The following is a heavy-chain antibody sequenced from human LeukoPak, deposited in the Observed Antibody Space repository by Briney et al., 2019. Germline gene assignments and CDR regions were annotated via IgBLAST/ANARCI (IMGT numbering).Heavy chain of an antibody. V-gene: IGHV4-34*01. CDR1: GGSFSGYY. Sequence: SETLSLTCAVYGGSFSGYYWSWIRQPPGKGLEWIGKINHSGSTNYNPSLKSRVTISVDTSKNQFSLKLSSVTAADTAVYYCARINMIRGLITTIDYWGPGILVTVSS. D-gene: IGHD3-10*01. J-gene: IGHJ4*02. CDR3: ARINMIRGLITTIDY. CDR2: INHSGST.